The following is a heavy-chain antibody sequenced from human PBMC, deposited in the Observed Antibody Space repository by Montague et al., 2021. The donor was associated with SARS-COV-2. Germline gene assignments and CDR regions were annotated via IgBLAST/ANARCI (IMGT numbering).Heavy chain of an antibody. D-gene: IGHD5-12*01. J-gene: IGHJ3*02. CDR1: GFIFSDYY. CDR2: ISGSGSKT. Sequence: SLRLSCAASGFIFSDYYMTWIRQAPGKGPEWVSHISGSGSKTYYADSVKGRFTISRDTANNSVYLQMNFLGAEDTAVYYCARDQGGYGTFDIWGQGTMVTVSS. CDR3: ARDQGGYGTFDI. V-gene: IGHV3-11*01.